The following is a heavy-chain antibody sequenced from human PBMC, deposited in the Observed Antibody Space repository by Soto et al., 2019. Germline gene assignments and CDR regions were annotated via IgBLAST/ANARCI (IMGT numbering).Heavy chain of an antibody. Sequence: QVQVVQSGAEVKKPGASVKISCKASGYTFSTYAMHWVRQAPGQSLEWMGWINGGTGQTRYSQRFQDRVTITRDTSAKTTYMDLTSLRSEDTAVYYCARGKGMEENYYYYGMDILGQGTTVTVSS. D-gene: IGHD1-1*01. CDR1: GYTFSTYA. V-gene: IGHV1-3*01. J-gene: IGHJ6*02. CDR2: INGGTGQT. CDR3: ARGKGMEENYYYYGMDI.